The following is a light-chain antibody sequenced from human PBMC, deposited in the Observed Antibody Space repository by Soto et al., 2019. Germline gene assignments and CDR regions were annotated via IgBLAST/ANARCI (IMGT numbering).Light chain of an antibody. CDR2: DVS. Sequence: QSALTQPASVSGSPGQSITISCTGTSSDVGGYNYVSWYQQHPGKAHKLMIYDVSNRPSGVSNRFSGTKSGNTASLTISGLQAEDQADYFFSSYTSSSPLVFGGGTKLTVL. CDR1: SSDVGGYNY. CDR3: SSYTSSSPLV. J-gene: IGLJ2*01. V-gene: IGLV2-14*01.